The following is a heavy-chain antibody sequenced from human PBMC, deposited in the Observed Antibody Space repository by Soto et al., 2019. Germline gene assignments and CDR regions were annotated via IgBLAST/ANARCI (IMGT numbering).Heavy chain of an antibody. Sequence: SETLSLTCIVSGDSISSGSYYWGWIRQPPGKGLEWIGSIYYTGSTNYNPSLKSRVTISADTSNNHFSLRLSSVTAADTAVYYCARDESDWGQGTQVTVSS. CDR1: GDSISSGSYY. J-gene: IGHJ4*02. CDR3: ARDESD. CDR2: IYYTGST. V-gene: IGHV4-39*02.